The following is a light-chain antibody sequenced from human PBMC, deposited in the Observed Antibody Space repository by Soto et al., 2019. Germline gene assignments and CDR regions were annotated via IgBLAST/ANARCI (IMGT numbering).Light chain of an antibody. CDR1: QSISSW. Sequence: DIQMTQSPSTLSASVGDRGTITCRASQSISSWLAWYQQKPGKAPKLLIYDASSLESGVPSRFSGSGSGTEFTLTISSLQPDDFATYYCQQYNSYSTFGQGTNVEIK. CDR2: DAS. V-gene: IGKV1-5*01. CDR3: QQYNSYST. J-gene: IGKJ1*01.